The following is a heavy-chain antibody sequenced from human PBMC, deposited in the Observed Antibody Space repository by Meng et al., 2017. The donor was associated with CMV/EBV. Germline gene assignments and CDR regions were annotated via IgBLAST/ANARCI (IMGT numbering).Heavy chain of an antibody. J-gene: IGHJ4*02. CDR2: IYYSGST. V-gene: IGHV4-61*01. CDR3: ARSGVGVR. D-gene: IGHD3-10*01. CDR1: GGSVSSGSYY. Sequence: SETLSLTCTVSGGSVSSGSYYWSWIRQPPGKGLEWIGYIYYSGSTNYNPSLKSRVTISVDTSKNQFSLKLSSVTAADTAVYYCARSGVGVRWGQGTLVTVSS.